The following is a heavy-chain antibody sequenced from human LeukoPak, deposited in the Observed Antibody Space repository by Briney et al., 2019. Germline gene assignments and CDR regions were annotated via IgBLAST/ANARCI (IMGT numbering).Heavy chain of an antibody. CDR2: IKQDGSEK. CDR3: ARVGSGWYDY. V-gene: IGHV3-7*01. J-gene: IGHJ4*02. CDR1: EFIFGNYW. D-gene: IGHD6-19*01. Sequence: GGSLRLSCAASEFIFGNYWMSWVRQAPGKGLEWVANIKQDGSEKYYVDSVKGRFTISRDNAKNSLYLQMNSLRAEDTAVYYCARVGSGWYDYWGQGTLVAVSS.